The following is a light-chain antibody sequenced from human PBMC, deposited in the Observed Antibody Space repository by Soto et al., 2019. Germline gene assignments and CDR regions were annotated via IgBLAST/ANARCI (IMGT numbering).Light chain of an antibody. V-gene: IGKV3-15*01. J-gene: IGKJ2*01. CDR1: QSVSTN. CDR2: GGS. Sequence: EIVLTQSPVTLSVSPGERATLSCRASQSVSTNLAWYQQKPGQSPRLLIYGGSTRATGIPARFSGSGSGTEFTLTISSLQSEDFAVYYCQHGNNWPRTFGQGTKLEIK. CDR3: QHGNNWPRT.